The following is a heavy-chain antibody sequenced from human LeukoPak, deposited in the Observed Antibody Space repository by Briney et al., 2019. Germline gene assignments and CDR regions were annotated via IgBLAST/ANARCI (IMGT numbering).Heavy chain of an antibody. CDR1: GGSISSYY. CDR3: AGGAMGKYYYYYYYMDV. CDR2: IYYSGST. Sequence: KTSETLSLTCTVSGGSISSYYWSWIRQPPGKGLEWIGYIYYSGSTNYNPSLKSRVTISVDTSKNQFSLKLSSATAADTAVYYCAGGAMGKYYYYYYYMDVWGKGTTVTVSS. V-gene: IGHV4-59*01. D-gene: IGHD5-18*01. J-gene: IGHJ6*03.